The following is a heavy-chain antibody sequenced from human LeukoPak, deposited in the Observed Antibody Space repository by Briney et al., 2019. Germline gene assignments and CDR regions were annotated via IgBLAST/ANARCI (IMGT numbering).Heavy chain of an antibody. Sequence: GGSLRLSCAASGFTVSSSYMNWVRQAPGKGLVWVSRIASDGSSTTYADSVKGRFSISRDNAKNTLYLQMNSLRVEDTAVYYCARGRPHGNDCWGQGTLVTVSS. J-gene: IGHJ4*02. CDR3: ARGRPHGNDC. D-gene: IGHD4-23*01. V-gene: IGHV3-74*01. CDR1: GFTVSSSY. CDR2: IASDGSST.